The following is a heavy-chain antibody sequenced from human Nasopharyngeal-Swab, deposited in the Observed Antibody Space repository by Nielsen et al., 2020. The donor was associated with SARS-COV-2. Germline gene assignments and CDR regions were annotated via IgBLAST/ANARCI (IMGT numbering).Heavy chain of an antibody. J-gene: IGHJ4*02. CDR1: GFTFSTYA. Sequence: GESLKISCAASGFTFSTYAMSWVRQASGKGLEWVGRIGDKDHNYATTYGASVQGRFTISRDDSKNTAFLQMDSLKTEDTALYYCTTDFYFDYWGQGTLVTVSS. CDR2: IGDKDHNYAT. CDR3: TTDFYFDY. V-gene: IGHV3-73*01.